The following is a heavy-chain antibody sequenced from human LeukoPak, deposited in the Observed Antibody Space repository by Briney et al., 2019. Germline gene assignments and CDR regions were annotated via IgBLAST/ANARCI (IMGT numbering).Heavy chain of an antibody. CDR3: ARCLYCSSTSCSRHGGNYYYYYMDV. D-gene: IGHD2-2*01. Sequence: GASVKVSCKASGYTFTSYDISWVRQAPGQGLEWMGWISAYNGNTNYAQKLQGRVTMTTDTSTSTAYMELRSLRSDDTAVYYCARCLYCSSTSCSRHGGNYYYYYMDVWGKGTTVTVSS. CDR1: GYTFTSYD. V-gene: IGHV1-18*01. J-gene: IGHJ6*03. CDR2: ISAYNGNT.